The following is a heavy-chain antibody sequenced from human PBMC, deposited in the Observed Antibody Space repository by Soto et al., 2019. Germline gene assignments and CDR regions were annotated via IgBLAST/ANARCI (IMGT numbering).Heavy chain of an antibody. D-gene: IGHD3-10*01. CDR2: IKQDGSEK. CDR1: GFTFSSYW. V-gene: IGHV3-7*01. Sequence: GGSLRLSCAASGFTFSSYWMSWVRQAPGKGLEWVANIKQDGSEKYYVDSVKGRFTISRDNAKNSLYLQMNSLRAEDTAVYYCARTWFGESGRSMDAFDIWGQGTMVTVSS. J-gene: IGHJ3*02. CDR3: ARTWFGESGRSMDAFDI.